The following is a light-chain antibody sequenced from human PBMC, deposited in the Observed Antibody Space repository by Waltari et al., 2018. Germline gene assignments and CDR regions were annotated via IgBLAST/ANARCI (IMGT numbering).Light chain of an antibody. CDR2: GVT. J-gene: IGLJ2*01. CDR1: SSDIGDFNY. Sequence: SALTQPASVSGSPGQSITISCTGTSSDIGDFNYISWYQQHPGEGPKLIIYGVTKRPSGVSNRCSGSKSGNTASLTISVLQADDEAEYFCSSYTDTNTLHVVFGGGTKLSVL. V-gene: IGLV2-14*03. CDR3: SSYTDTNTLHVV.